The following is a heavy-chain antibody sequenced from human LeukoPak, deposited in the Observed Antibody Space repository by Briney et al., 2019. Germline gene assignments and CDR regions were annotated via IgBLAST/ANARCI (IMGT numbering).Heavy chain of an antibody. J-gene: IGHJ6*02. CDR1: GFTFDDYA. D-gene: IGHD4-11*01. V-gene: IGHV3-9*01. CDR3: AKDQQYRGYYYYGMDV. Sequence: GGSLRLSCAASGFTFDDYAMHWVRQAPGKGLEWVSGISWNSGSIGYADSVKGRFTISRDNAKNSLYLQMNSLRAEDTALYYCAKDQQYRGYYYYGMDVWGQGTTVTVSS. CDR2: ISWNSGSI.